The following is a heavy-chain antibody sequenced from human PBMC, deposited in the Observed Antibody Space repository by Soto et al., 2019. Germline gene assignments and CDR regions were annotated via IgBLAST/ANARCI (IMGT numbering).Heavy chain of an antibody. CDR2: IYYSGST. CDR3: ARDRRWFGELSGGMDV. Sequence: PSETLSLTCTVSGGSISSYYWSWIRQPPGKGLEWIGYIYYSGSTNYNPSLKSRVTISVDTSKNQFSLKLSSVTAADTAVYYCARDRRWFGELSGGMDVWGQGTTVTVSS. J-gene: IGHJ6*02. V-gene: IGHV4-59*01. D-gene: IGHD3-10*01. CDR1: GGSISSYY.